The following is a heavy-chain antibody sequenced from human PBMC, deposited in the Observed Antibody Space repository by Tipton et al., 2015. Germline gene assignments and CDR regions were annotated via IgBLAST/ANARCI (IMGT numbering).Heavy chain of an antibody. V-gene: IGHV4-4*02. CDR3: VRESLVMFDY. CDR2: IFHTGNT. D-gene: IGHD3-9*01. J-gene: IGHJ4*02. CDR1: GDSISSDYW. Sequence: TLSLTCTISGDSISSDYWWSWVRQPPGKVLEWIGEIFHTGNTNYNPSLMSRLTISVDESKNQFSLKLNSVTPEDTAVYYCVRESLVMFDYWGQGTLVTVSS.